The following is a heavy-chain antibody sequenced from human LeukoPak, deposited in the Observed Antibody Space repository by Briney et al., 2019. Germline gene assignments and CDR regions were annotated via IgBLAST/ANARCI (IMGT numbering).Heavy chain of an antibody. CDR3: ARRHASSSRDY. J-gene: IGHJ4*02. Sequence: GGSLGLSCAASGFTFSNYWMSWVRQAPGKGLEWVANIKQDGSDKYYVDSVKGRFTISRDNAKNSLYLQMNSLRAEDTAVYYCARRHASSSRDYWGQGTLVTVSS. CDR1: GFTFSNYW. CDR2: IKQDGSDK. V-gene: IGHV3-7*01. D-gene: IGHD6-6*01.